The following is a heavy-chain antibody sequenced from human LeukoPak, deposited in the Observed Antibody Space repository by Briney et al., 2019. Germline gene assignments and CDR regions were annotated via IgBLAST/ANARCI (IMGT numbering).Heavy chain of an antibody. J-gene: IGHJ4*02. V-gene: IGHV4-59*08. D-gene: IGHD1-7*01. Sequence: PSEPLSLTCTVSGGSISGYFWSWIRQPPGKGLEWIGYIYPSGTTNYNPSLKSRVTISFDASKNQFSLKLSSVTAADTAVYYCARHKSGTTADYWGQGTLVTVSS. CDR3: ARHKSGTTADY. CDR1: GGSISGYF. CDR2: IYPSGTT.